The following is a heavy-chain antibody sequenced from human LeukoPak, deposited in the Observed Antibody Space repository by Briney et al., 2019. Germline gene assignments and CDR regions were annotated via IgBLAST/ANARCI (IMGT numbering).Heavy chain of an antibody. Sequence: SETLSLTCAVYGGSFSGYYWSWIRQPPGKGLEWIGYIYYSGSTYYNPSLKSRVTISVDTSKNQFSLKLSSVTAADTAVYYCARGAGGYGRSFDYWGQGTLVTVSS. CDR2: IYYSGST. V-gene: IGHV4-34*09. J-gene: IGHJ4*02. D-gene: IGHD4-17*01. CDR1: GGSFSGYY. CDR3: ARGAGGYGRSFDY.